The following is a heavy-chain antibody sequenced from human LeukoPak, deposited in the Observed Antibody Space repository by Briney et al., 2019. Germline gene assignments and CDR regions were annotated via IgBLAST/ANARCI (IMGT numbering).Heavy chain of an antibody. V-gene: IGHV4-34*01. D-gene: IGHD3-10*01. Sequence: KTSETLSLTCAVYGGSFCGFYWSWIRQPPGKGLEWIGEINHSGSTNYNPSLKSRVTISVGTSKNQFSLKLSSVTAADTAVYYCARDLAYTMVRGVIIAGNWFDSWGQGTLVTVSS. J-gene: IGHJ5*01. CDR2: INHSGST. CDR1: GGSFCGFY. CDR3: ARDLAYTMVRGVIIAGNWFDS.